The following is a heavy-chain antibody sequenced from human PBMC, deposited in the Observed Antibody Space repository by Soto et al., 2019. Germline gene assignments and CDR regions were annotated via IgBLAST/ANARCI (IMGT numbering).Heavy chain of an antibody. Sequence: SVKVSCKASGYTFTRYNVHWVRQAPGQGLEWMGIINPSGGTTYYVQKFEGRVTLTTDTSTSTVYMELSSLRSDDTAVYYCARVRGGGSEYFFDYWGQGTLVTVSS. CDR2: INPSGGTT. V-gene: IGHV1-46*01. J-gene: IGHJ4*02. D-gene: IGHD2-15*01. CDR1: GYTFTRYN. CDR3: ARVRGGGSEYFFDY.